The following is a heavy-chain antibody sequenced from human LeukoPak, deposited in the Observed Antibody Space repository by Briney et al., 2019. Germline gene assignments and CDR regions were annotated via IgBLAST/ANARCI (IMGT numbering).Heavy chain of an antibody. Sequence: PGASLRLSCAASGFTFSSYAMSWVRQAPGKGLEWVPAISGSGGSTYYADSVKGRFTISRDNSKNTLYLQMNSLRAEDTAVYYCAKFAPSYDSSGYYDYWGQGTLVTVSS. D-gene: IGHD3-22*01. CDR1: GFTFSSYA. CDR2: ISGSGGST. J-gene: IGHJ4*02. V-gene: IGHV3-23*01. CDR3: AKFAPSYDSSGYYDY.